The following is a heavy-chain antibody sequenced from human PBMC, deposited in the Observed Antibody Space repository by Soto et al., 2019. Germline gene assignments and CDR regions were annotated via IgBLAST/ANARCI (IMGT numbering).Heavy chain of an antibody. CDR1: GYTFTSYG. CDR2: ISAYNGNT. CDR3: ARDAAVGLFVY. J-gene: IGHJ4*02. D-gene: IGHD1-26*01. Sequence: QVQLVQSGAEVKKPGASVKVSCKASGYTFTSYGIRWVRQARGQGLEWMGWISAYNGNTNYAQKLQGRVTMTTDTSTSADYMELRSLRYDDTAVYYCARDAAVGLFVYWGQGTLVAVSS. V-gene: IGHV1-18*01.